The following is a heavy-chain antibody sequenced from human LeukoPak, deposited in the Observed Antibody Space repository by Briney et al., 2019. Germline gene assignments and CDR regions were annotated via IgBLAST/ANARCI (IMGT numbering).Heavy chain of an antibody. J-gene: IGHJ4*02. CDR3: ARVSGIAVARAFDY. D-gene: IGHD6-19*01. CDR1: GGTFISYA. Sequence: ASVKVSCKASGGTFISYAISWVRQAPGQGLEWMGWISAYNSNTNYAQKLQGRVTMTTDTSTSTAYMELRSLRSDDTAVYYCARVSGIAVARAFDYWGQGTLVTVSS. V-gene: IGHV1-18*01. CDR2: ISAYNSNT.